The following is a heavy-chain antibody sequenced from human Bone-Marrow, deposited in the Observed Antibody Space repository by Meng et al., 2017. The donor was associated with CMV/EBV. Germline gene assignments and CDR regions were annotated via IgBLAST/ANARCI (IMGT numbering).Heavy chain of an antibody. Sequence: QVQRQEPGPGLVKPSETLSLPCIVSGASIKNYNWNWVRQPAGQGLEWIGLIQVIGHTVYNPSLKSRVTVSLDASKSQFSLTLNSVTAADTATYYCAGSRPGGGACDYWGQGILVTVSS. V-gene: IGHV4-4*07. J-gene: IGHJ4*02. CDR3: AGSRPGGGACDY. CDR2: IQVIGHT. CDR1: GASIKNYN. D-gene: IGHD3-16*01.